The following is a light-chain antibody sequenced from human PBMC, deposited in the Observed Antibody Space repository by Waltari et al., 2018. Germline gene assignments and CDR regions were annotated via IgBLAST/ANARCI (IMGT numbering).Light chain of an antibody. CDR1: NSDDLGCYRY. Sequence: QSALTQPASVSGSPGQSITISCTATNSDDLGCYRYLSWSPPHPGQAPKLIIYVVINRPVCVSTRFSGSLSGNTAYLTISWLQAEDEADYYCSSYASSSSVVFGGGTKLTVL. CDR2: VVI. J-gene: IGLJ2*01. CDR3: SSYASSSSVV. V-gene: IGLV2-14*03.